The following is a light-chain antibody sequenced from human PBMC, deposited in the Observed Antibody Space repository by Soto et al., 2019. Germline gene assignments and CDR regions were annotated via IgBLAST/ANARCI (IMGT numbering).Light chain of an antibody. CDR1: SNDGGYYIY. J-gene: IGLJ1*01. V-gene: IGLV2-14*01. CDR2: EVS. Sequence: SAVTQPASVSGSPGQSITICCTGTSNDGGYYIYVSWFQQHPGKAPKLMIYEVSNRPPGISNRCCGSKSGNTASLTIAGLQAEDEADYYFSPFTTTTTSVVGTRPTLTV. CDR3: SPFTTTTTSV.